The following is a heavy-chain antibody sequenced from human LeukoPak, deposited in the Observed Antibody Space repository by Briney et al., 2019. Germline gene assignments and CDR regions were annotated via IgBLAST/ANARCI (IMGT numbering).Heavy chain of an antibody. CDR1: GFIVSSNY. V-gene: IGHV3-66*01. CDR3: ARDLGIAARPVFDQ. CDR2: IYSGSSP. J-gene: IGHJ4*02. Sequence: GGSLRLSCAVSGFIVSSNYMSWVRQAPGKGLEWVSVIYSGSSPYYSDSVKGRFTISRDDSKNTLYLQMDSLRAEDTAVYYCARDLGIAARPVFDQWGQGTLVTVSS. D-gene: IGHD6-6*01.